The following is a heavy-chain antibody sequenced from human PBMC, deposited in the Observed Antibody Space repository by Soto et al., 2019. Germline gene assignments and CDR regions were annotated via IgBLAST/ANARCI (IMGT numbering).Heavy chain of an antibody. CDR2: ISYDGSNK. V-gene: IGHV3-30*18. J-gene: IGHJ4*02. Sequence: QVQLVESGGGVVQPGRSLRLSCAASGFTFSSYGMHWVRQAPGKGLERVAVISYDGSNKYYADSVKGRFTISRDNSKNTLYLQMNSLRAEDTAVYYCAKENYFDYWGQGTLVTVSS. CDR1: GFTFSSYG. CDR3: AKENYFDY.